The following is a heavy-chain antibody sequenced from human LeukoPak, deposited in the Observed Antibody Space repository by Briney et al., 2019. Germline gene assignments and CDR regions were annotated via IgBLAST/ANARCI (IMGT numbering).Heavy chain of an antibody. CDR2: VSSDGGTK. J-gene: IGHJ4*02. CDR3: AKEYDSGGYGANFDY. D-gene: IGHD3-10*01. V-gene: IGHV3-30*18. CDR1: KFTFSNYG. Sequence: GGSLRLSCTASKFTFSNYGMQWVRQAPGKGLEWVAVVSSDGGTKYYADPVKGRFTISRDNSRNTMYLQMDSLRAEDTAVYYCAKEYDSGGYGANFDYWGQGTLVTVSS.